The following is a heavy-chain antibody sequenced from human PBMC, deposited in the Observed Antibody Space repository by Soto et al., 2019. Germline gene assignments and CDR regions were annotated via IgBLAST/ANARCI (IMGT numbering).Heavy chain of an antibody. CDR3: AREGSGYGMDV. Sequence: PSETLALTCAVYGWSFNNFDGNWIRQPPGKGLEWIGEINHSGITNCNPSLKSRVTISVDTSKSQFSLKLSSVTAADTAVYYCAREGSGYGMDVWGHGTTVTVSS. CDR1: GWSFNNFD. CDR2: INHSGIT. J-gene: IGHJ6*02. V-gene: IGHV4-34*01.